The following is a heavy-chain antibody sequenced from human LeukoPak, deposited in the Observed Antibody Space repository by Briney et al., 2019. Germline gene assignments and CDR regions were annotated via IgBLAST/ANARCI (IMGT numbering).Heavy chain of an antibody. D-gene: IGHD4-23*01. V-gene: IGHV1-2*02. Sequence: ASVKVSCKASGYTFTASGSTFTGYYIHWVRQAPGQGLEWMGWINPNNGGTNYAQKFHGRVTMTRDTSISTAYMELSRLRSEDTAVYYCARHDLGGTSPFDYWGQGTLVTVSS. CDR1: GYTFTASGSTFTGYY. CDR2: INPNNGGT. CDR3: ARHDLGGTSPFDY. J-gene: IGHJ4*02.